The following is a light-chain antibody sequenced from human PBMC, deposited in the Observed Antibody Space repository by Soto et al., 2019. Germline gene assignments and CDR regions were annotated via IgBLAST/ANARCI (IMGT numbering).Light chain of an antibody. Sequence: DIQMTQSPSAMSASVGDRVTITCRASQGISKSLAWFQQSPGKVPRRLIYAASTLQSGVPSRFSGSGSGTDFTLTITSLQPEDFVTYYCLQHTNYPYTFGQGTKLEIK. CDR1: QGISKS. CDR2: AAS. V-gene: IGKV1-17*03. J-gene: IGKJ2*01. CDR3: LQHTNYPYT.